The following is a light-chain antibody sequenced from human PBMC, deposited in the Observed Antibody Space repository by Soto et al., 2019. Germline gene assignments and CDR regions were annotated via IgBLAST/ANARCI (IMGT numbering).Light chain of an antibody. V-gene: IGKV4-1*01. CDR3: QQFYSLPLT. CDR1: QSVLYSSNNKNH. CDR2: WAS. Sequence: DIVMTQSPDSLAVSLGERATINCKSSQSVLYSSNNKNHLAWYQQKPGQPPKLVIDWASTREPGVPDRSSGSGSGTDFTLTINSLRAEDVAVYYCQQFYSLPLTFGGGTKVDIK. J-gene: IGKJ4*01.